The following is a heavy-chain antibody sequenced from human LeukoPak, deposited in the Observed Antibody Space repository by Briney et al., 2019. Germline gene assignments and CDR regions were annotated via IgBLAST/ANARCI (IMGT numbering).Heavy chain of an antibody. V-gene: IGHV1-8*03. CDR1: GYTFTSYG. CDR3: ARMGAIAGASANPDH. J-gene: IGHJ4*02. D-gene: IGHD4/OR15-4a*01. CDR2: MNPNSGNT. Sequence: ASVKVSCKASGYTFTSYGISWVRQATGQGLEWMGWMNPNSGNTGYAQKFQGRVTITRNTSISTAYMELSSLRSEDTAVYYCARMGAIAGASANPDHWGQGTLVTVSS.